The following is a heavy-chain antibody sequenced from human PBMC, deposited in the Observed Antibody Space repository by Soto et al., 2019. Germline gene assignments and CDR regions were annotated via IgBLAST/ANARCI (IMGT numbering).Heavy chain of an antibody. Sequence: QITLKESGPTLVKPTQTLTLTCTFSGFSLTTRGVGVGWIRQPPGKALECLALIYWDDDKRYSPSLQSRLSITKVTSKNPVVLTMTNVDPVDTATYYCAHIPNYYQYDWFDPWGQGTLVSVSS. CDR2: IYWDDDK. CDR3: AHIPNYYQYDWFDP. V-gene: IGHV2-5*02. CDR1: GFSLTTRGVG. J-gene: IGHJ5*02. D-gene: IGHD3-16*01.